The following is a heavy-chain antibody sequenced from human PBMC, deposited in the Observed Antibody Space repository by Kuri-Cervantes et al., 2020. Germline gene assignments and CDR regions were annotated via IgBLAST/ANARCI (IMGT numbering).Heavy chain of an antibody. CDR1: GGSFSDYS. V-gene: IGHV4-34*01. CDR3: ARGGYGYFDY. Sequence: SETLSLTCAVYGGSFSDYSWNWIRQPPGRGLEWIGEISHSGSTNYSPSPKSRVSISVDTSKNQLSLKLSSVTAADTAVYYCARGGYGYFDYWGQGTLVTVSS. J-gene: IGHJ4*02. D-gene: IGHD5-18*01. CDR2: ISHSGST.